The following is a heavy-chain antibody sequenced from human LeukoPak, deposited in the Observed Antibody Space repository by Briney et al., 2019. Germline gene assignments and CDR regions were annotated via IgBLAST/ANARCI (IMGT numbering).Heavy chain of an antibody. CDR3: ATVFKGYSSSWYKRFGPLPDY. CDR2: FDPEDGET. V-gene: IGHV1-24*01. CDR1: GYTLTELA. J-gene: IGHJ4*02. Sequence: ASVKVSCKVSGYTLTELAMHWVRQAPGKGLEWMGGFDPEDGETIYEQKFQGRVTMTEDTSTDTAYMELSSLRSEDTAVYYCATVFKGYSSSWYKRFGPLPDYWGQGTLVTVSS. D-gene: IGHD6-13*01.